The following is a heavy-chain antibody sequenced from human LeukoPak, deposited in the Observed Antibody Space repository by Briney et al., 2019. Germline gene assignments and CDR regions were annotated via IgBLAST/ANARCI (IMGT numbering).Heavy chain of an antibody. CDR2: IYYSGST. D-gene: IGHD2-15*01. Sequence: SETLSLTCTVSGGSISSYYWSWIRQPPGKGLEWIGYIYYSGSTNYNPSLKSRVTISVDTSKNQFSLKLSSVTAADTAVYYCARGGIFRDAFDIWGQGTMVTVSS. V-gene: IGHV4-59*12. J-gene: IGHJ3*02. CDR1: GGSISSYY. CDR3: ARGGIFRDAFDI.